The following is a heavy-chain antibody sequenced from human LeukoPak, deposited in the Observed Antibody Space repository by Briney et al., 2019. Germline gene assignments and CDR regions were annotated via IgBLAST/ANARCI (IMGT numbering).Heavy chain of an antibody. CDR1: EYRFTNYW. V-gene: IGHV5-51*01. CDR2: IYPGDSDT. D-gene: IGHD3-10*01. CDR3: ATYAGSYSKYFQH. J-gene: IGHJ1*01. Sequence: GESLKISCKASEYRFTNYWIGWVRQMPGKGLEWMGIIYPGDSDTRYSPSFQGQVTISADKPISTAYLQWSSLKASDTAMYFCATYAGSYSKYFQHWGQGTLVTVSS.